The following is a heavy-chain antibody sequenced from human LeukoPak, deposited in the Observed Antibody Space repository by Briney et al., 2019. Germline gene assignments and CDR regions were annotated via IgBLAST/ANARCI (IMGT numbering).Heavy chain of an antibody. V-gene: IGHV3-7*03. CDR2: IKQDGSEK. Sequence: GGSLRLSCAASGFTFSSYWMSWVRQAPGKGLEWVANIKQDGSEKYYVDSVKGRFTISRDNAKNSLYLQMNSLRAEDTALYYCAKDRDYGGNFLLFDYWGQGTLVTVSS. CDR1: GFTFSSYW. D-gene: IGHD4-23*01. CDR3: AKDRDYGGNFLLFDY. J-gene: IGHJ4*02.